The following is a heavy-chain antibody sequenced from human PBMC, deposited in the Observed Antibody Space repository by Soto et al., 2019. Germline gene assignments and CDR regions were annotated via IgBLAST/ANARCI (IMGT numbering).Heavy chain of an antibody. D-gene: IGHD2-15*01. CDR2: IYYSGST. J-gene: IGHJ4*02. Sequence: SETLSHTCTVSGGSISSGGYYWSWIRQQPGKGLECIGYIYYSGSTYYNPSLKSRVTISVDTSKNQFSLKLSSVTAADTAVYYCARYCSGGSCYSVIDYWGQGTLVTVSS. V-gene: IGHV4-31*03. CDR1: GGSISSGGYY. CDR3: ARYCSGGSCYSVIDY.